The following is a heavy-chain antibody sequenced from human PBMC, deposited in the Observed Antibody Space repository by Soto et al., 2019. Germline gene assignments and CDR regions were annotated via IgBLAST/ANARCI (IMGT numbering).Heavy chain of an antibody. D-gene: IGHD4-17*01. CDR3: VRDQGYGDYDWFDP. CDR2: IIPIFGTA. J-gene: IGHJ5*02. Sequence: QVQLVQSGAEVKKPGSSVKVSCKASGGTFSSYAISWVRQAPGQGIECMGGIIPIFGTAHYAQTFQGRVTITADESTSTAYMALSSLRSEDTAVYYCVRDQGYGDYDWFDPSGQGTLFTVSS. V-gene: IGHV1-69*01. CDR1: GGTFSSYA.